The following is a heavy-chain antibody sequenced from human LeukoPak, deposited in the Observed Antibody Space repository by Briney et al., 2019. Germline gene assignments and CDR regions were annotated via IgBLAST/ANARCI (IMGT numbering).Heavy chain of an antibody. Sequence: ASVKVSCKASGYTFTSYGISWVRQAPGQGLEWMGWISAYNGNTNYAQKLQGRVTMTTDTSTSTAYMELRSLRSDDTAVYYCARDGHIVVVPAAMMGLYYYYYMDVWGKGTTVTVSS. V-gene: IGHV1-18*01. CDR3: ARDGHIVVVPAAMMGLYYYYYMDV. J-gene: IGHJ6*03. CDR2: ISAYNGNT. D-gene: IGHD2-2*01. CDR1: GYTFTSYG.